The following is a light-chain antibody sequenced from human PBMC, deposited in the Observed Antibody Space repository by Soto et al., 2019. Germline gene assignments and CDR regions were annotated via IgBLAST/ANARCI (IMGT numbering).Light chain of an antibody. V-gene: IGKV3-20*01. CDR3: QQYGRSPPFT. CDR2: GAS. J-gene: IGKJ2*01. Sequence: EIVLTQSPGTLSLSPGERATLSCRASQTVSSRYLAWYQQKPGQAPRLLMYGASNRATGIPDRFSGSGSGTDFTLTISRLEPEELAVYFCQQYGRSPPFTFGQGTKVEIK. CDR1: QTVSSRY.